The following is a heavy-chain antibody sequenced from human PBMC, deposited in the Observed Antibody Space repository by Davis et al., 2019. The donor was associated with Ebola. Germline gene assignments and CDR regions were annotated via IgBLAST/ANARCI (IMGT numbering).Heavy chain of an antibody. V-gene: IGHV3-23*01. J-gene: IGHJ4*02. CDR1: GFIFSSYD. D-gene: IGHD6-6*01. CDR2: FGVSLGIA. Sequence: GESLKIPCATSGFIFSSYDMSWVRQAPGKGLEWVSGFGVSLGIAYYADSVKGRFTISRDNSRNTLYLQMNSLRAEDTAIYYCAKESGYGLAARRGYIHYWGQGTVVTVSS. CDR3: AKESGYGLAARRGYIHY.